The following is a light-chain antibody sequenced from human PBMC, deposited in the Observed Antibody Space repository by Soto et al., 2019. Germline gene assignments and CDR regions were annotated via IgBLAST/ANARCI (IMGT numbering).Light chain of an antibody. CDR2: VAS. CDR3: LQHNTYPYT. V-gene: IGKV1-17*01. J-gene: IGKJ2*01. Sequence: IQMTQSPSSLSASVGDTVTVTCRASQGISNYLNWFQQKPGKAPKRLISVASTLQSGVPSRFSGSGSGTEFPLTISSLQPEDSATYYCLQHNTYPYTFGPGTKLEIK. CDR1: QGISNY.